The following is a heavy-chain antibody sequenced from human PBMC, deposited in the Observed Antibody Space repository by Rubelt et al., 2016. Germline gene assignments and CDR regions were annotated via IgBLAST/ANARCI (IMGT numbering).Heavy chain of an antibody. CDR1: GFTLNSYA. D-gene: IGHD2-21*01. Sequence: RLSCAASGFTLNSYAMSWVRQAPGEGLEWVSAISGRGVRTYYAESVKGRVSISSDNSKKTLYLQMNSLRAEDTAVYFCARCLAPDVYYYYGMDVWGQGTTVTVSS. V-gene: IGHV3-23*01. CDR3: ARCLAPDVYYYYGMDV. J-gene: IGHJ6*02. CDR2: ISGRGVRT.